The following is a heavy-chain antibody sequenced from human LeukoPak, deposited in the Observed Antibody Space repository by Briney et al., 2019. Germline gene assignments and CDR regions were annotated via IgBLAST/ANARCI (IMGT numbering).Heavy chain of an antibody. CDR2: IIPIFGTA. J-gene: IGHJ4*02. D-gene: IGHD3-16*02. CDR1: GGTFSSYA. CDR3: ARSEALRLGELSLKYYFDY. Sequence: ASVKVSCKASGGTFSSYAISWVRQAPGQGLEWMGGIIPIFGTANYAQKFQGRVTITAGESTSTAYMELSSLRSEDTAVYYCARSEALRLGELSLKYYFDYWGQGTLVTVSS. V-gene: IGHV1-69*13.